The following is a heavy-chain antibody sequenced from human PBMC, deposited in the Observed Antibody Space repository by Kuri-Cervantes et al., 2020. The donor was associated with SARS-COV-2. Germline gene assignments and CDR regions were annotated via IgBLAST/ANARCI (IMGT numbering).Heavy chain of an antibody. V-gene: IGHV3-21*01. CDR1: GFTFSSYS. J-gene: IGHJ4*02. D-gene: IGHD1-1*01. CDR3: VRDGDHWNFDY. CDR2: ISSSSSYI. Sequence: GESLKISCAASGFTFSSYSMNWVGQALGKGLEWVSFISSSSSYIYYADSVKGRFTLSRDNAKNMLFLQMNSLRAEDTAVYYCVRDGDHWNFDYWGQGTLVTVSS.